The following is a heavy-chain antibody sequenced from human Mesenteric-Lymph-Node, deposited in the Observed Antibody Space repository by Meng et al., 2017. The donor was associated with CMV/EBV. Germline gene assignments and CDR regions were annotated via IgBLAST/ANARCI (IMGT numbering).Heavy chain of an antibody. Sequence: SETLSLTCTVSGGSISTSSYYWGWIRQPPGKGLEWIGSIYYNGTTYYNPSLKSRVTISVDTSKNQFSLKLSSVTAADTAVYYCVRYETASHKPSCAFDYWGQGTLVTVSS. V-gene: IGHV4-39*01. J-gene: IGHJ4*02. D-gene: IGHD3-3*01. CDR3: VRYETASHKPSCAFDY. CDR1: GGSISTSSYY. CDR2: IYYNGTT.